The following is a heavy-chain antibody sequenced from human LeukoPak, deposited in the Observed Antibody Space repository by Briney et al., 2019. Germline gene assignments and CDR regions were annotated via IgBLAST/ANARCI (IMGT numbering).Heavy chain of an antibody. CDR1: GGSFSGYY. CDR3: ARAGYSSSWYGLRY. Sequence: SETLSLTCAVYGGSFSGYYWSWIRQPPGKGLEWIGEINHSGSTNYNPSLKSRVTISVDTSKNQFSLKLSSVTAADTAVYYCARAGYSSSWYGLRYWGQGTLFTVSS. J-gene: IGHJ4*02. CDR2: INHSGST. D-gene: IGHD6-13*01. V-gene: IGHV4-34*01.